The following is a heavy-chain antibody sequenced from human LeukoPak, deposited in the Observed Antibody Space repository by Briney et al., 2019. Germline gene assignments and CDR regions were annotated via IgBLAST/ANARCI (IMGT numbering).Heavy chain of an antibody. D-gene: IGHD2-15*01. J-gene: IGHJ4*02. CDR2: ISGSGGST. Sequence: GGSLRLSCAASGFTFSSYAMNWVRQAPGKGLEWVSAISGSGGSTYYADSVKGRFTISRDNSKNTLYLQMNSLRAEDTAVYYCARGDNCSGGSCLSSYFDYWGQGTLVTVSS. CDR3: ARGDNCSGGSCLSSYFDY. V-gene: IGHV3-23*01. CDR1: GFTFSSYA.